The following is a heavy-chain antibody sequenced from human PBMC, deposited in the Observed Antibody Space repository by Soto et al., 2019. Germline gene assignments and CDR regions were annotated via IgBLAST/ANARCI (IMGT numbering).Heavy chain of an antibody. CDR2: INAGNGNT. V-gene: IGHV1-3*01. CDR1: GDSFTSYA. Sequence: ASVKVSCKASGDSFTSYAMHWVRQAPGQRLEWMGWINAGNGNTKYSQKFQGRVTITRDTSASTAYMELSSLRSEDTAVYYCARSVELRYFDWPLYGMDVWGQGTTVTVSS. J-gene: IGHJ6*02. D-gene: IGHD3-9*01. CDR3: ARSVELRYFDWPLYGMDV.